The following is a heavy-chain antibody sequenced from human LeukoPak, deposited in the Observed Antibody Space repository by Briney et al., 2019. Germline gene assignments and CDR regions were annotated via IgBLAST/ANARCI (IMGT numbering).Heavy chain of an antibody. CDR1: GYGFSDVY. D-gene: IGHD1-1*01. CDR2: INPHSGAT. V-gene: IGHV1-2*02. J-gene: IGHJ5*02. CDR3: ATSSTVTHTRDP. Sequence: ASVKVSCKASGYGFSDVYYNWVRQAPAPGLEWMGWINPHSGATNYAQRFQGRISMDASFDTAYIELSRLTSDDTAVYYCATSSTVTHTRDPWGQGTLVTVSS.